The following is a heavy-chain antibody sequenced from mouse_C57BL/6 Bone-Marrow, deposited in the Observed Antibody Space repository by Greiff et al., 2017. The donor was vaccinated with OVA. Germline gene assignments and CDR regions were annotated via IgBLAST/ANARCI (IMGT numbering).Heavy chain of an antibody. D-gene: IGHD1-2*01. CDR3: AREIITRYYAMDY. J-gene: IGHJ4*01. CDR2: ISDGGSYT. Sequence: EVKLVESGGGLVKPGGSLKLSCAASGFTFSSYAMSWVRQTPEKRLEWVATISDGGSYTYYPDNVKGRFTISRDNAKNNLDLQMSHLKSEDTAMYYCAREIITRYYAMDYWGQGTSVTVSS. V-gene: IGHV5-4*01. CDR1: GFTFSSYA.